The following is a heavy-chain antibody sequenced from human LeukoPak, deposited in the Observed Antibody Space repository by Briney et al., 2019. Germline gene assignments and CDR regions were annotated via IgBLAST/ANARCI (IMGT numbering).Heavy chain of an antibody. CDR1: GGTFSSYG. D-gene: IGHD6-19*01. CDR3: ARVFKSIAVAGTGAGGTYYYYYMDV. CDR2: ISAYNGNT. Sequence: ASVKVSCKASGGTFSSYGISWVRQAPGQGLEWMGWISAYNGNTNYAQKLQGRVTMTTDTSTSTAYMELRSLRSDDTAVYYCARVFKSIAVAGTGAGGTYYYYYMDVWGKGTTVTVSS. J-gene: IGHJ6*03. V-gene: IGHV1-18*01.